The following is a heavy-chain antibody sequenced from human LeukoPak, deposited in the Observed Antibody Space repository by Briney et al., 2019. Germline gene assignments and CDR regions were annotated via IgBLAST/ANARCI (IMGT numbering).Heavy chain of an antibody. CDR3: AKWELLNFNFDY. Sequence: SETLSLTCAVYGGSFSGYFWSWIRQPPGKGLEWIGSIYYSGSTYYNPSLKSRVTISVDTSKNQFSLKLSSVTAADTAVYYCAKWELLNFNFDYWGQGTLVTVSS. CDR2: IYYSGST. D-gene: IGHD1-26*01. J-gene: IGHJ4*02. V-gene: IGHV4-34*01. CDR1: GGSFSGYF.